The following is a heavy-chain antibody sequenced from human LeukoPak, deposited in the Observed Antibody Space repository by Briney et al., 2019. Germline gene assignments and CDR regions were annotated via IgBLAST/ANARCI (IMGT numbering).Heavy chain of an antibody. D-gene: IGHD3-22*01. Sequence: ASVKVSCKVSGYTLTELSMHWVRQAPGKGLEWMGGFDPEDGETIYAQKSQGRVTMTEDTSTDTAYMELSSLRSEDTAVYYCATKPVTYYYDSSGYLDYWGQGTLVTVSS. J-gene: IGHJ4*02. CDR3: ATKPVTYYYDSSGYLDY. CDR2: FDPEDGET. V-gene: IGHV1-24*01. CDR1: GYTLTELS.